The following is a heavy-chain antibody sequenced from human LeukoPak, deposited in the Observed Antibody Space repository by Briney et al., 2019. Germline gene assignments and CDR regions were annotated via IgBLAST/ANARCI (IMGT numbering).Heavy chain of an antibody. D-gene: IGHD3-22*01. J-gene: IGHJ4*02. CDR2: INPNSGGT. V-gene: IGHV1-2*06. CDR3: ARVTYYYDSSGYPIRYFDY. Sequence: GASVTVSCKASGYTFTGYYMHWVRQAPGQGLEWMGRINPNSGGTNYAQKFQGRVTMTRDTSISTAYMELSRLRSDDTAVYYCARVTYYYDSSGYPIRYFDYWGQGTLVTVSS. CDR1: GYTFTGYY.